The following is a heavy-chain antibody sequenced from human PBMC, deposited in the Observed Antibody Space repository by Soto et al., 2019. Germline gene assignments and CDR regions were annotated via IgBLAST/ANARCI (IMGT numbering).Heavy chain of an antibody. CDR1: GFAVSSNY. CDR2: IHSGGDT. D-gene: IGHD1-7*01. CDR3: ARSRTGTTYGGMDV. V-gene: IGHV3-66*01. J-gene: IGHJ6*02. Sequence: EVQLVESGGDLVQPGGSLRLSCAASGFAVSSNYMTWVRQAPGKGLEWVSVIHSGGDTHYADSVRGRFTISRDNSKNPLYRQMNSLRAEDTAVYYCARSRTGTTYGGMDVWGQGTTVTVSS.